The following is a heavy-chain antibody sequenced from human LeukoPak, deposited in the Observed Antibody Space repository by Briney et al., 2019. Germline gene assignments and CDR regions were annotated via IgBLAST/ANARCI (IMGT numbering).Heavy chain of an antibody. V-gene: IGHV4-31*03. D-gene: IGHD3-3*01. Sequence: SETLSLTCTVSGGSISSGGYYWSWIRQHPGKGLEWIGYIYYSGSTYYNPSLKSRVTISVDTSKNQFSLKLSSVTAADTAVYYCARTSYDFWSSYPHPFDYWGQGTLVTVSS. CDR2: IYYSGST. CDR3: ARTSYDFWSSYPHPFDY. J-gene: IGHJ4*02. CDR1: GGSISSGGYY.